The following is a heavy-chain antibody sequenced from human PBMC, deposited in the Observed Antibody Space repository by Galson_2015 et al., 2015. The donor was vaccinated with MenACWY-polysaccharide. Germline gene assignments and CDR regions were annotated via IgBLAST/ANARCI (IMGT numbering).Heavy chain of an antibody. J-gene: IGHJ6*02. Sequence: QSGAEVKEPGESLKISCKGSGYRFTSSWIAWVRQMPGKGLEWMGIIYPDDSSIRYSPSFQGQVAISADKSISTAYLQWSSLKASDTAIYYCARQGIPGITRDRAYYFGLDVWGQGTTVTVSS. CDR2: IYPDDSSI. D-gene: IGHD1-14*01. V-gene: IGHV5-51*01. CDR1: GYRFTSSW. CDR3: ARQGIPGITRDRAYYFGLDV.